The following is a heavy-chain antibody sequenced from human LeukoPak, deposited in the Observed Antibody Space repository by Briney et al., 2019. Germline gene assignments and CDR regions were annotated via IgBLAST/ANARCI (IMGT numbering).Heavy chain of an antibody. V-gene: IGHV7-4-1*02. CDR2: INTNTGNP. CDR1: GYTLSTYA. J-gene: IGHJ4*02. CDR3: ARGSGKQLLVF. D-gene: IGHD6-25*01. Sequence: ASVKVSCKASGYTLSTYAMNWVRQAPGQGLEWMGWINTNTGNPIYAQGFTGRFVFSLHTSASTVYLEISSLKAEDTGVYYCARGSGKQLLVFWGQGTLVTVSS.